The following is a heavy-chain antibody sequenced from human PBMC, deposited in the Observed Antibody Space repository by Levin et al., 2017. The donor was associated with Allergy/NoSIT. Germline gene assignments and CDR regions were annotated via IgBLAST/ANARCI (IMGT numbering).Heavy chain of an antibody. Sequence: GESLKISCSASGFTFSSYAMHWVRQAPGKGLEWVAVTSYDGNNENYADSVKGRFTISRDNSRNTLFLQMNSLGPEDTAIYYCARDRMATVSFLKDWGQGTLVTVSS. CDR3: ARDRMATVSFLKD. V-gene: IGHV3-30-3*01. D-gene: IGHD5-24*01. CDR2: TSYDGNNE. J-gene: IGHJ4*02. CDR1: GFTFSSYA.